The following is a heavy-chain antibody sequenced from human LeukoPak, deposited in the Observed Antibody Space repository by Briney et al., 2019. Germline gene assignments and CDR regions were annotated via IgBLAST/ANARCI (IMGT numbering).Heavy chain of an antibody. D-gene: IGHD2-2*01. CDR2: IIGSDGST. CDR1: GFTFRSYA. Sequence: PGGSLRLSCAASGFTFRSYAMTWVRQAPDKGLEWVSYIIGSDGSTYYADSVKGRFTISRDDSQNTLYLQMNSLSAEDTAVYYCAKVETSGGANCYALDYWGQGTLVTVSS. J-gene: IGHJ4*02. V-gene: IGHV3-23*01. CDR3: AKVETSGGANCYALDY.